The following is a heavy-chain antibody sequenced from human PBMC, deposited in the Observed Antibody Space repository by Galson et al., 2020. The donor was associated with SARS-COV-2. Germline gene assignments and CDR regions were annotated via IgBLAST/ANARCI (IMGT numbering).Heavy chain of an antibody. J-gene: IGHJ4*02. V-gene: IGHV3-33*01. CDR2: IFFDGSDK. D-gene: IGHD6-19*01. CDR1: GFTFSSHA. Sequence: GESLKISCAASGFTFSSHAMHWVRQAPGKGLEWVAQIFFDGSDKYYGDSVKGRFTISRDSSKNTVYLQMNNLRADDTAVYYCSRDGQTSSGWAFDYWGQGTQFTVSS. CDR3: SRDGQTSSGWAFDY.